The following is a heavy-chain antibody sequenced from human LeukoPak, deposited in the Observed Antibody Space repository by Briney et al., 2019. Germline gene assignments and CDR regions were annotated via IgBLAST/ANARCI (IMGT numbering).Heavy chain of an antibody. Sequence: PSETLSLTCTVSGGSFSSHYWSWIRQPPGKGLEWIGYISYIGSTNYNPALKSRVTISVDTSKNQFSLKLSSVTAADAAVYFCGGGPTTVTKGLEIWGQGTMVTVSS. CDR1: GGSFSSHY. J-gene: IGHJ3*02. D-gene: IGHD4-11*01. V-gene: IGHV4-59*11. CDR3: GGGPTTVTKGLEI. CDR2: ISYIGST.